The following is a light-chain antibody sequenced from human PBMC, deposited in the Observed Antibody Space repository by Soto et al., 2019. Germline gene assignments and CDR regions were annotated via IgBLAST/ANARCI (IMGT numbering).Light chain of an antibody. Sequence: DIQLTQSPSFLSASVGDRVTITCRASQGISSYLAWYQQKPGKAPKLLIYATSTLQSGVPSRFRGSGSGTEFTLASSSLQPEDCATYYCQQRNSYRPITFGQGTRLEI. J-gene: IGKJ5*01. CDR3: QQRNSYRPIT. CDR2: ATS. CDR1: QGISSY. V-gene: IGKV1-9*01.